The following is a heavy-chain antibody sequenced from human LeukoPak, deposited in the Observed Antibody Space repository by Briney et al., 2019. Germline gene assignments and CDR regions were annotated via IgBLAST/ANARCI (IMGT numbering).Heavy chain of an antibody. CDR3: AGDLGGSSGY. D-gene: IGHD2-15*01. J-gene: IGHJ4*02. CDR2: IIPIFGTA. CDR1: GGTFSSYA. V-gene: IGHV1-69*05. Sequence: GASVKVSCKASGGTFSSYAISWVRQAPGQGLEWMGRIIPIFGTANYAQKFQGRVTITTDESTSTAYMELSSLRSEDTAVYYCAGDLGGSSGYWGQGTLVTVSS.